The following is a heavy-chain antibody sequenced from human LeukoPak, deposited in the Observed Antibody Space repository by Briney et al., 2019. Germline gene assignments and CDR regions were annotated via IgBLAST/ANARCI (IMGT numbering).Heavy chain of an antibody. CDR2: ISAYNGNT. CDR1: GYTFTSYG. Sequence: GASVKVSCKASGYTFTSYGISWVRQAPGQGLEWMGWISAYNGNTNYAQKVQGRVTMTTDTSTSTAYMELRSLRSDDTAVYYCARFTPRLTREKFDYWGQGTLVTVSS. CDR3: ARFTPRLTREKFDY. D-gene: IGHD2-2*01. V-gene: IGHV1-18*01. J-gene: IGHJ4*02.